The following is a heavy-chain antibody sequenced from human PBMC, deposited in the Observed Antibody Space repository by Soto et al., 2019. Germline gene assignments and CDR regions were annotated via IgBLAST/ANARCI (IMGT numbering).Heavy chain of an antibody. J-gene: IGHJ5*02. V-gene: IGHV4-59*01. CDR2: IYYSGST. CDR1: GGSISSYY. Sequence: PSETLSLTCTVSGGSISSYYWSWIRQPPGKGLEWIGYIYYSGSTNYNPSLKSRVTISVDTSKNQFSLKLSSVTAADTAVYYCARGEYDFWSGYYAAPRNWFDPWGQGTLVTVSS. D-gene: IGHD3-3*01. CDR3: ARGEYDFWSGYYAAPRNWFDP.